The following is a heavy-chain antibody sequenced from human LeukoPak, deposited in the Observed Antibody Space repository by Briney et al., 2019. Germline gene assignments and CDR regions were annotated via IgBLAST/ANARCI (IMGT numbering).Heavy chain of an antibody. D-gene: IGHD4-17*01. CDR2: ISISSTTI. V-gene: IGHV3-11*01. CDR3: ARAGRLQYGDHVAFDY. CDR1: GFTFTDYY. Sequence: GGSLRLSCAASGFTFTDYYMSWIRQAPGKGLEWVSYISISSTTIYYADSVKGRFTFSRDNAKNSLYLQMNSLRDEDTAVYYCARAGRLQYGDHVAFDYWGQGTLVTVSS. J-gene: IGHJ4*02.